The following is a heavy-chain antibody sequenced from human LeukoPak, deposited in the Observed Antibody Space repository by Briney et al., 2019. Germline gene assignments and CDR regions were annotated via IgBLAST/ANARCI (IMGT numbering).Heavy chain of an antibody. V-gene: IGHV4-59*01. D-gene: IGHD3-10*01. Sequence: SETLSLTCTVSGGSISSYYWSWIRQPPGKGLEWIGYIYYSGSTNYNPSLKSRVTISVDTSRNQFTLKLHSVTAADTAVYYCARDRGRATWFDPWGQGTLVTVSS. CDR1: GGSISSYY. CDR2: IYYSGST. J-gene: IGHJ5*02. CDR3: ARDRGRATWFDP.